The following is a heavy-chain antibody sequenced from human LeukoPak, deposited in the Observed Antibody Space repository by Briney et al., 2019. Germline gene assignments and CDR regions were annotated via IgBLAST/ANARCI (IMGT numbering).Heavy chain of an antibody. D-gene: IGHD4-17*01. Sequence: GGSLRLSCAASGFTFSSYAMHWVRQAPGKGLEWVAVISYDGSNKYYADSVKGRFTISTDNSKNTLYLQMNSLRAEDTAVYYCARPLTTVTFLYYYYALDVWGQGTTVIVSS. J-gene: IGHJ6*02. V-gene: IGHV3-30-3*01. CDR3: ARPLTTVTFLYYYYALDV. CDR1: GFTFSSYA. CDR2: ISYDGSNK.